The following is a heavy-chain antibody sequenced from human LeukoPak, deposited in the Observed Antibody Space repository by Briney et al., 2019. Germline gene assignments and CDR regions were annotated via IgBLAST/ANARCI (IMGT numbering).Heavy chain of an antibody. CDR3: AKSYYGSGSPDPFRFDP. V-gene: IGHV3-30*18. D-gene: IGHD3-10*01. CDR2: ISYDGSNK. J-gene: IGHJ5*02. Sequence: PERSLRLSCAASGFTFSSYGMHWVRQAPGKGLEWVAVISYDGSNKYYADSVKGRFTISRDNSKNTLYLQMNSLRAEDTAVYYCAKSYYGSGSPDPFRFDPWGQGTLVTVSS. CDR1: GFTFSSYG.